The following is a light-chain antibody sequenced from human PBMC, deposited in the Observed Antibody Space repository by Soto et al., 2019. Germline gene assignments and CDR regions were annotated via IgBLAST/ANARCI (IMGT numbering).Light chain of an antibody. CDR2: GAS. J-gene: IGKJ1*01. Sequence: EIVWTQSPGTLSLSPGERATLSCRASQSVDSSYLAWYHQRPGQAPRLLIYGASSRATGIPDRFSGSGSGTDFTLTISRLEPEDFAVDYCQHFGSSRGTFGQGTKVEIK. CDR3: QHFGSSRGT. CDR1: QSVDSSY. V-gene: IGKV3-20*01.